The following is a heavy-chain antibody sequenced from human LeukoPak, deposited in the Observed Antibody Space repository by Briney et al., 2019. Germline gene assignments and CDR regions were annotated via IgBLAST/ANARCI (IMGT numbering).Heavy chain of an antibody. Sequence: GRSLRLSCAASGFTFSSYGMHWVRQAPGKGLEWVAVIWYDGSNKYYADSVKGRFTISRDNSKNTLYLQMNSLRAEDTAVYYCAKDPDTIHSSGYYLRGGPTDYWGQGTLVTVSS. CDR1: GFTFSSYG. CDR3: AKDPDTIHSSGYYLRGGPTDY. D-gene: IGHD3-22*01. V-gene: IGHV3-33*06. J-gene: IGHJ4*02. CDR2: IWYDGSNK.